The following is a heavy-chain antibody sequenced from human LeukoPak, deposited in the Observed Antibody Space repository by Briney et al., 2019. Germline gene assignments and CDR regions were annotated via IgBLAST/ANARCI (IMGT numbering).Heavy chain of an antibody. CDR2: MNPNSGNT. CDR1: GYTFISYD. V-gene: IGHV1-8*03. CDR3: ARAVFDCSGGSCCGSYYYYMDV. J-gene: IGHJ6*03. D-gene: IGHD2-15*01. Sequence: ASVKVSCKASGYTFISYDINWVRQVTGQGLEWMGWMNPNSGNTGYAQKFQGRVTITRNTSISTAFMELSSLRSEDTAVYYCARAVFDCSGGSCCGSYYYYMDVWGKGTTVTISS.